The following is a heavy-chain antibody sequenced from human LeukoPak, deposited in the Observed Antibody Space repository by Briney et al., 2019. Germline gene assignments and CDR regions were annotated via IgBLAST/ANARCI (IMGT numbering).Heavy chain of an antibody. CDR1: GFTFSAYY. D-gene: IGHD6-19*01. J-gene: IGHJ4*02. Sequence: GGSLRLSCAASGFTFSAYYIHWVRQVPGKGLVWVSRTNSDGTSTGYADSVKGRFTISRDNAKNTLYLQMNSLRAEDTAVYYCVRERSGWLFDYWGQGTLVTVSS. V-gene: IGHV3-74*01. CDR2: TNSDGTST. CDR3: VRERSGWLFDY.